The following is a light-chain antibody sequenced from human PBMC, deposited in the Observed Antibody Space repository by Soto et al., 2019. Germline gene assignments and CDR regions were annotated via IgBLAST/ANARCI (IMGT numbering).Light chain of an antibody. J-gene: IGKJ4*01. V-gene: IGKV3-11*01. Sequence: EIVLTQSPATLYSSPGERATLSCRASQNINTYLAWYQQKPGQAPRLLIYDASYRATGIPARFSGSGSGTAFTLTISSLEPEDFALYYCQQRINWPLTFGGGTKVEIE. CDR1: QNINTY. CDR3: QQRINWPLT. CDR2: DAS.